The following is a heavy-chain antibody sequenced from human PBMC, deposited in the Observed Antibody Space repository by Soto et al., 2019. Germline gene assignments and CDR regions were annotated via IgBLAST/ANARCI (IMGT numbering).Heavy chain of an antibody. J-gene: IGHJ4*02. Sequence: QVQLVQSGAEVKKPGSSVKVSCKASGGTFSDHAFSWVRQAPGQGREWMGRIFPMFGTADYAQKFQGRLIITADDSTSTAYMELSSLRSEDTAVYYCARFQGLHFDYWGQGTLVRVSS. CDR3: ARFQGLHFDY. CDR2: IFPMFGTA. CDR1: GGTFSDHA. V-gene: IGHV1-69*18.